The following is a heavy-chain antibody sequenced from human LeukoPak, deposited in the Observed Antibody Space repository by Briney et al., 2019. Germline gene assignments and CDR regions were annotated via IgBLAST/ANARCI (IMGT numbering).Heavy chain of an antibody. D-gene: IGHD6-13*01. V-gene: IGHV4-39*01. J-gene: IGHJ4*02. CDR2: IYYSGST. CDR1: GGSIGSSSYY. CDR3: ASEVLVVAAAGTFPPDY. Sequence: SETLSLTCTVSGGSIGSSSYYWGWIRQPPGKGLEWIGSIYYSGSTYYNPSLKSRVTMSVDTSKNQFSLKLSSVTAADTAVYYCASEVLVVAAAGTFPPDYWGQGTLVTVSS.